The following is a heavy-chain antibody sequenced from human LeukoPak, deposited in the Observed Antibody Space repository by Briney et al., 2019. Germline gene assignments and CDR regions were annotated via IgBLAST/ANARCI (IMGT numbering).Heavy chain of an antibody. J-gene: IGHJ4*02. CDR2: ISSSGSTI. V-gene: IGHV3-11*01. CDR1: GFTFSDYY. D-gene: IGHD5-12*01. Sequence: GGSLRLSCAASGFTFSDYYMSWIRQAPGKGFEWVSYISSSGSTIYYADSVKGRFTISRDNPKNSLYLQMNSLRAEDTAVYYCAREAGIGIVATMYYFDYWGKGTLVTVSS. CDR3: AREAGIGIVATMYYFDY.